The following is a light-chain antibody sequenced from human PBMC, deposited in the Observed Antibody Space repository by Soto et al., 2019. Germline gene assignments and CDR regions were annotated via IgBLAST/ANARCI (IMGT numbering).Light chain of an antibody. V-gene: IGKV1-39*01. J-gene: IGKJ2*01. CDR1: QSISSY. CDR2: AAS. Sequence: DIQMTQSPSSLSASVGDRVTITCRASQSISSYLNWYQQKPGKAPKLLIYAASSLQSGVPSRFSGSAYGTDFTLTISSLQPEDFATYYCQQSYSTPYTFGQGTKLELK. CDR3: QQSYSTPYT.